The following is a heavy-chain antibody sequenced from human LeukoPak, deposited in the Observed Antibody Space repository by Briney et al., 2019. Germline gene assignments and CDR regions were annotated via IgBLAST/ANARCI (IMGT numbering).Heavy chain of an antibody. CDR2: IIPIFGTA. V-gene: IGHV1-69*01. CDR1: EGTFSSYA. D-gene: IGHD5-12*01. CDR3: ARVHRYSGYDAGYYYGMDV. J-gene: IGHJ6*02. Sequence: SLKVSCRASEGTFSSYAISWLRQAPGQGREWMGGIIPIFGTANYAQKFQGRVTITAGESTSTAYMERSSLRSEDTAVYYCARVHRYSGYDAGYYYGMDVWGQGTTVTVSS.